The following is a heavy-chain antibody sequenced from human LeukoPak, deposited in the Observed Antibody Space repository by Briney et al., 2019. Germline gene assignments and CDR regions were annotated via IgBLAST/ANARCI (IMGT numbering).Heavy chain of an antibody. CDR1: GLTFNAYA. CDR2: ISYDGSNK. V-gene: IGHV3-30*18. Sequence: GGSLRLSCAASGLTFNAYAFTWVRQAPGKGLEWVAVISYDGSNKYYADSVKGRFTISRDNSKNTLYLQMNSLRAEDTAVYYCAKSYGSGTFDYWGQGTLVTVSS. J-gene: IGHJ4*02. CDR3: AKSYGSGTFDY. D-gene: IGHD3-10*01.